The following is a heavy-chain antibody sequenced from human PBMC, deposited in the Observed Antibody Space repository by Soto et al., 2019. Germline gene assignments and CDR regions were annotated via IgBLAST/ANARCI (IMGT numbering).Heavy chain of an antibody. D-gene: IGHD3-16*01. CDR1: GGSINTYS. CDR2: INDSGST. V-gene: IGHV4-59*01. J-gene: IGHJ4*02. Sequence: SETLSLTCTVSGGSINTYSWSWMRQPPGKGLEWIGYINDSGSTNYNASLKSRVTISVDTSENQFSLKLSSVTAADTALYYCARDGGVVGITHWGQGTLVTVSS. CDR3: ARDGGVVGITH.